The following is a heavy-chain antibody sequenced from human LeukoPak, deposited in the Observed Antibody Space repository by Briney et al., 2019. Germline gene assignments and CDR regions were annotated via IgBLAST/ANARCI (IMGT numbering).Heavy chain of an antibody. V-gene: IGHV4-34*01. D-gene: IGHD3-10*01. CDR1: GGSFSGYY. J-gene: IGHJ4*02. CDR2: INHSGST. CDR3: ARTGRRDGSGSYYGE. Sequence: SETLSLTCAVYGGSFSGYYWSWIRQPPGKGLEWIGEINHSGSTNYNPSLKSRVTISVDTSKNQFSLKLSSVTAADTAVYYCARTGRRDGSGSYYGEWGQGTLVTVSS.